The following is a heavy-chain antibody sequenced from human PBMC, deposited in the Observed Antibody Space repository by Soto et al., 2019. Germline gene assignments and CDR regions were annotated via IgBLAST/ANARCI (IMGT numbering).Heavy chain of an antibody. CDR1: GFTFSNYA. CDR2: ISGSGGST. Sequence: GGSLRLSCAASGFTFSNYAMSWVRQAPGKGLEWVASISGSGGSTHYADSVRGRFTISRDTSKNTLYLQVNSLRAEDTAVYYCAKDRRGGIDYWGQGTLVTVSS. CDR3: AKDRRGGIDY. J-gene: IGHJ4*02. V-gene: IGHV3-23*01.